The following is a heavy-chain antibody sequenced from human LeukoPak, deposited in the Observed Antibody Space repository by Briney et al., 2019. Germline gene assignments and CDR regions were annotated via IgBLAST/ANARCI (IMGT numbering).Heavy chain of an antibody. CDR3: TTYYYDSSGYYYPYYFDY. CDR2: TSNSGGTT. CDR1: GFTFSTYA. Sequence: PGGSLRLSCAASGFTFSTYAMSWVRQAPGKGLEWVSSTSNSGGTTYYADSVKGRFTISRDNSRNTLVLQMNSLRAEDTAVYYCTTYYYDSSGYYYPYYFDYWGQGTLVTVSS. J-gene: IGHJ4*02. D-gene: IGHD3-22*01. V-gene: IGHV3-23*01.